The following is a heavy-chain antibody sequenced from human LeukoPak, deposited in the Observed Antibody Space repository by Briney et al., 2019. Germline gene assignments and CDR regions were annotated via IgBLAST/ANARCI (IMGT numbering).Heavy chain of an antibody. CDR3: AGGDDPDYFDY. D-gene: IGHD2-21*02. J-gene: IGHJ4*02. CDR2: IYYSGST. Sequence: PSETLSLTCTVSGGSIGSTTYFWAWIRQPPGKGLEWIGSIYYSGSTYYNPSLKSRVTISVDTSKNQFSLKLSSVTAADTAVYYCAGGDDPDYFDYWGQGTLVTVSS. V-gene: IGHV4-39*01. CDR1: GGSIGSTTYF.